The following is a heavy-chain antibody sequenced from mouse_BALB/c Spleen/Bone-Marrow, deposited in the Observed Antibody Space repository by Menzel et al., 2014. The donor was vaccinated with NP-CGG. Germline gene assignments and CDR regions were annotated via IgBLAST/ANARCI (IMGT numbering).Heavy chain of an antibody. Sequence: EVKLMESGGGLVKPGGSLKLSCAASGFAFSSYEMSWVRQTPEKRLEWVATISSGGSYTYYPDSVKGRFTISRDNARNTLYLQMSSLRSEDTALYYCARQLLYAMDCWGQGTSVTVSS. J-gene: IGHJ4*01. CDR1: GFAFSSYE. D-gene: IGHD2-12*01. CDR3: ARQLLYAMDC. CDR2: ISSGGSYT. V-gene: IGHV5-9*02.